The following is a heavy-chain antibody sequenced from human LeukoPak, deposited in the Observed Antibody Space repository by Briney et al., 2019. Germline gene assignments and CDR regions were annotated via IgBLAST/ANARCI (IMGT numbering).Heavy chain of an antibody. CDR2: IIPIFGTA. V-gene: IGHV1-69*05. CDR3: ARVNPAAKMANDY. J-gene: IGHJ4*02. D-gene: IGHD2-2*01. CDR1: GGTFSSYA. Sequence: ASVKVSCKASGGTFSSYAISWVRQAPGQGLEWMGGIIPIFGTANYAQKFQGRVTMTRDTSTSTVYMELSSLRSEDTAVYYCARVNPAAKMANDYWGQGTLVTVSS.